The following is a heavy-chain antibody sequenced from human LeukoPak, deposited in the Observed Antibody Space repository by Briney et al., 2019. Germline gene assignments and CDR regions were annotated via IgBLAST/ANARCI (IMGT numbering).Heavy chain of an antibody. V-gene: IGHV3-23*01. Sequence: GGSLRLSCAASGFTFRSYWMTWVRQAPGKGLEWVSAISGSGGSTYYADSVKGRFTISRDNSKNTLYLQMSSLRAEDTAVYYCAKEAEWLRILDYWGQGTLVTVSS. CDR1: GFTFRSYW. CDR2: ISGSGGST. J-gene: IGHJ4*02. CDR3: AKEAEWLRILDY. D-gene: IGHD5-12*01.